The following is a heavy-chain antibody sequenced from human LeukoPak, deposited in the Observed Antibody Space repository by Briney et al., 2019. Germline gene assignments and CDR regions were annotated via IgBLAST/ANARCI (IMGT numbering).Heavy chain of an antibody. Sequence: SGGSLRHSCATPGFTFSSYVMHWVRQAPAKGLEWVAVIWYDGNNKYYADSVKGRFTISSDNSKNTLYLQMSSLRAEDTAVYYCAKAAAAGTFVDYWGQGTLVTVSS. D-gene: IGHD6-13*01. V-gene: IGHV3-33*06. CDR3: AKAAAAGTFVDY. CDR2: IWYDGNNK. CDR1: GFTFSSYV. J-gene: IGHJ4*02.